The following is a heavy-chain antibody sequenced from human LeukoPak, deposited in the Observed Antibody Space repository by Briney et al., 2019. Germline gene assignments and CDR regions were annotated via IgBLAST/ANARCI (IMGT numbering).Heavy chain of an antibody. CDR3: ARGDGGYFDY. CDR2: IYYSGST. V-gene: IGHV4-59*01. CDR1: GGSISSYY. Sequence: SETLSLTCAVSGGSISSYYWSWIRQPPGKGLEWIGYIYYSGSTNYNPSLKSRVTISVDTSKNQFSLKLSSVTAADTAVYYCARGDGGYFDYWGQGTLVTVSS. J-gene: IGHJ4*02.